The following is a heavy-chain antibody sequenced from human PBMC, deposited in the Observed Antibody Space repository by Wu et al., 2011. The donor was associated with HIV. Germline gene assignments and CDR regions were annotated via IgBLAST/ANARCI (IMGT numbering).Heavy chain of an antibody. Sequence: QVQLVQSGAEVKKPGSSVKVSCKASGGTFSSYAISWVRQAPGQGLEWMGRIIPIFGTANYAQKFQGRVTITADESTSTAYMELSSLRSEDTAVYYCARAPPQDTMVRGVIPEGYYYGMDVWGQGTTVTVSS. CDR2: IIPIFGTA. J-gene: IGHJ6*02. V-gene: IGHV1-69*18. CDR1: GGTFSSYA. D-gene: IGHD3-10*01. CDR3: ARAPPQDTMVRGVIPEGYYYGMDV.